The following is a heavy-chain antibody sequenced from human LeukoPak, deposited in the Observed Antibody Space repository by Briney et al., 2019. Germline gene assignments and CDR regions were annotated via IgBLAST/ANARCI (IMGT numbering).Heavy chain of an antibody. CDR1: GFILSSNA. J-gene: IGHJ4*02. D-gene: IGHD1-26*01. V-gene: IGHV3-30*04. CDR3: ARVASGTYYVVDY. CDR2: ISHDGRSK. Sequence: GRSLRLSCAASGFILSSNAVHWVRQAPGKGLEWVAVISHDGRSKYYADSVKGRFTISRDISRNTLYLQMDSLRAEDTALYHCARVASGTYYVVDYWGQGTLVTVSS.